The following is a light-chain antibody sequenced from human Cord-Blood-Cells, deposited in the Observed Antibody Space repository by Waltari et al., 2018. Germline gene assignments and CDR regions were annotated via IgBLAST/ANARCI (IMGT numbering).Light chain of an antibody. CDR1: NIGSKS. V-gene: IGLV3-21*04. J-gene: IGLJ2*01. CDR3: QVWDSSSDHVV. CDR2: YDS. Sequence: SYVLTQPPSVSVAPGKTARITCGGNNIGSKSVHWYQQKPGQAPVLVIYYDSDRPSGIPGGVSGANSGNTATLTISRVEAGDEADYYCQVWDSSSDHVVFGGGTKLTVL.